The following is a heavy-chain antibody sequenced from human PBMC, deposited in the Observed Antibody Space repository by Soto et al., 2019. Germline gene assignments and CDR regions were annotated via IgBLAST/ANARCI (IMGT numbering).Heavy chain of an antibody. CDR3: ARASTTVTTLDY. J-gene: IGHJ4*02. D-gene: IGHD4-17*01. Sequence: QLQLQESGSGLVKPSQTLSLTCAVSGGSISSGGYSWSWIRQPPGKGLEWIGYIYHSGSTYYNPSRKSRGTISVDRSKKQFSLKLSSVTAADTAVYYCARASTTVTTLDYWGQGTLVTVSS. V-gene: IGHV4-30-2*01. CDR2: IYHSGST. CDR1: GGSISSGGYS.